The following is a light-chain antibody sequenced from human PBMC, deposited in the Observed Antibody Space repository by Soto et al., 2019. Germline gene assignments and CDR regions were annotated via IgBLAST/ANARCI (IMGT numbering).Light chain of an antibody. Sequence: DIQMTQSPSSLSASVGDRVTITCRASQSISSWLAWYQQKPGKAPKLLIYDASSLESGVPSRFSGSESGTESTLTISSLQPDDFATYYCQQYESYSSFGGGTKVDI. V-gene: IGKV1-5*01. CDR3: QQYESYSS. J-gene: IGKJ4*01. CDR1: QSISSW. CDR2: DAS.